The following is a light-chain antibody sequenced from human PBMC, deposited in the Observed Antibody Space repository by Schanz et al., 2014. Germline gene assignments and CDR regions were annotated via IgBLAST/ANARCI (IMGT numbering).Light chain of an antibody. CDR1: QSVSGS. CDR3: QQYNKWPQT. J-gene: IGKJ1*01. V-gene: IGKV3-15*01. CDR2: GAS. Sequence: EIVMTQSQATLSVSPGERATLSCRASQSVSGSFLAWYQQKPGQAPRLLIYGASTRATGIPARFSGSGSGTEFTLTITSLQSEDFAVYHCQQYNKWPQTFGHGT.